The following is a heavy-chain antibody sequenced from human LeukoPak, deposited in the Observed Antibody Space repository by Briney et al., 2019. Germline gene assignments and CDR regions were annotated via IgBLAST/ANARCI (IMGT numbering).Heavy chain of an antibody. CDR3: ARDPYYYDSSGYYPAAFDI. D-gene: IGHD3-22*01. CDR2: IYYTGST. V-gene: IGHV4-61*01. J-gene: IGHJ3*02. CDR1: GGFISSLMYS. Sequence: AETLSLTCTVSGGFISSLMYSWSWIRQPPGKGLEWIGDIYYTGSTNYNPSLKSRVTISVDTSKNQFSLKLSSVTAADTAVYYCARDPYYYDSSGYYPAAFDIWGQGTMVTVSS.